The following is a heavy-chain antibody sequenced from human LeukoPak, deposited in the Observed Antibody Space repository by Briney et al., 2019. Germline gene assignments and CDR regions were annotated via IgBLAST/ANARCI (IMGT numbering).Heavy chain of an antibody. CDR2: INPSGGST. V-gene: IGHV1-46*01. CDR1: GYTFTSYY. D-gene: IGHD3-22*01. Sequence: ASVKVSCKASGYTFTSYYMHWVRQAPGQGLEWMGIINPSGGSTSYAQKFQGGVTMTRDTSTSTVYMELSSLRSEDTAVYYCARDLHKLHYYDSSGYYYGGGDYWGQGTLVTVSS. CDR3: ARDLHKLHYYDSSGYYYGGGDY. J-gene: IGHJ4*02.